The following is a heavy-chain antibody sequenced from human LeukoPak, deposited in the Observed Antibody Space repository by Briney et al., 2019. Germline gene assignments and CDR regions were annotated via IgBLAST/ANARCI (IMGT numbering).Heavy chain of an antibody. CDR1: GFTFSSYG. V-gene: IGHV3-23*01. D-gene: IGHD2-15*01. CDR2: ISGSGGST. CDR3: ARSGLNRFDY. Sequence: GGSLRLACAASGFTFSSYGMSWVRQAPGKGLEWVSSISGSGGSTYYADSVKGHFTICRDNSKNTLYLQMNSLRVEDTAVYYCARSGLNRFDYWGQGTLVTVSS. J-gene: IGHJ4*02.